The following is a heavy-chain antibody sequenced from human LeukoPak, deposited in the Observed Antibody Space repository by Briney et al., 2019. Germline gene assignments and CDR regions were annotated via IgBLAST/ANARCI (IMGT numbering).Heavy chain of an antibody. CDR2: INPNSGGT. Sequence: ASVKVSCKASGYTFTGYYMHWVRQAPGQGLEWMGWINPNSGGTNYAQKFQGRVTMTRDTSISTAYMELSRLRSDDTAVYYCARDPAPASTFDYWGQGTLVTVSS. CDR1: GYTFTGYY. V-gene: IGHV1-2*02. CDR3: ARDPAPASTFDY. D-gene: IGHD2-2*01. J-gene: IGHJ4*02.